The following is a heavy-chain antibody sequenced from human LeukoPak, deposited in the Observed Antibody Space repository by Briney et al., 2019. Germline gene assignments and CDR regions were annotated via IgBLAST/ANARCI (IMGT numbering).Heavy chain of an antibody. CDR1: GATFSSYA. Sequence: ASVKVSCKASGATFSSYAISWVRQAPGQGLEWMGWINPNSGATNYAQKFQGRVTMTRDTSISTAYMELSRLRSDDTAVYYCARMGPGYCSSTSCYPWFDPWGQGTLVTVSS. V-gene: IGHV1-2*02. D-gene: IGHD2-2*01. CDR2: INPNSGAT. CDR3: ARMGPGYCSSTSCYPWFDP. J-gene: IGHJ5*02.